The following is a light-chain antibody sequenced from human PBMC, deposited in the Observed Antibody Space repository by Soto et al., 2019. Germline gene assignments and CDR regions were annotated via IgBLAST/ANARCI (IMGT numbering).Light chain of an antibody. Sequence: QSVLTQPASVSGSPVLSIAISCTGTSSDVGGYNSVSWYQQHPGKAPKLMIYDVSNRPSGVSNRFSGSKSGNTASLTISGLRAEDEGDYYCSSYTTGGSYVFGTGTKVTVL. V-gene: IGLV2-14*01. CDR1: SSDVGGYNS. CDR2: DVS. J-gene: IGLJ1*01. CDR3: SSYTTGGSYV.